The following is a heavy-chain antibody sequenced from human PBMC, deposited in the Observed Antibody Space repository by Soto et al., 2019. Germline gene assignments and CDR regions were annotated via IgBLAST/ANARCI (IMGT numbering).Heavy chain of an antibody. CDR3: AKGYCGGGRCYDLDNWFDS. V-gene: IGHV3-23*01. J-gene: IGHJ5*01. CDR1: GFTFSTYA. Sequence: GVSLRLSCAASGFTFSTYAMTWVRQAPGKGPEWVSRIGDSEGETTHYADSVKGRFTISRDNAKNTLYLQMNSLRVEDTAIYYCAKGYCGGGRCYDLDNWFDSWGQGT. D-gene: IGHD2-15*01. CDR2: IGDSEGETT.